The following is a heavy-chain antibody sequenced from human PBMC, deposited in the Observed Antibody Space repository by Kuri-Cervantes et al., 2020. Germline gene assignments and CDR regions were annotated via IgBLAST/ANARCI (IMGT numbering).Heavy chain of an antibody. CDR2: IYSGGST. CDR1: GFTVSSNY. CDR3: ARHDWFES. J-gene: IGHJ5*01. Sequence: GESLKISCAASGFTVSSNYMSWVRQAPGKGLEWVSVIYSGGSTYYADSVKGRFTISRDNSKNSLYLQMNSLRVEDTALYYCARHDWFESWGQGTRVTVSS. V-gene: IGHV3-66*04.